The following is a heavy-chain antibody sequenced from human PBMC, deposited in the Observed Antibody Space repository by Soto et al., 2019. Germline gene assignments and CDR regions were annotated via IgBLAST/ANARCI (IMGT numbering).Heavy chain of an antibody. CDR3: ARAALRGYDTSGYYPPNVDY. J-gene: IGHJ4*02. V-gene: IGHV1-46*01. CDR1: GYTFTTYY. D-gene: IGHD3-22*01. CDR2: INPSGSST. Sequence: ASVKVSCKASGYTFTTYYMHWVRQAPGQGLEWMGIINPSGSSTTYAQRFQGRVTMTRDTSTTTVYMELSSLRSDDTAVYYCARAALRGYDTSGYYPPNVDYWGQGTLVTVSS.